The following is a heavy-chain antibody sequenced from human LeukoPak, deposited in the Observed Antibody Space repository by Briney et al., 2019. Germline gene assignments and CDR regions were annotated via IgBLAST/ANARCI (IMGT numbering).Heavy chain of an antibody. D-gene: IGHD2-2*01. CDR3: ARNRRSMSEGFPTSFDY. CDR1: GVSISSYY. V-gene: IGHV4-59*12. CDR2: IYYSGST. Sequence: SETLSLTCTVSGVSISSYYWSWIRQPPGKGLEWIGYIYYSGSTYYNPSLKSRVTISVDTSKNQFSLKLSSMTAADTAVYYCARNRRSMSEGFPTSFDYWGQGTLVTVSS. J-gene: IGHJ4*01.